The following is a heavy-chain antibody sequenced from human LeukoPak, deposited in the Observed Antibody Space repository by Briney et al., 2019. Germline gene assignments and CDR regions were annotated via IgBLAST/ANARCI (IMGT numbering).Heavy chain of an antibody. D-gene: IGHD3-9*01. CDR2: FDPEDGET. Sequence: ASVKVSCKVSGYTLTELSMHWVRQAPGKGLEWMGGFDPEDGETIYAQKFQGRVTMTGDTSTDTAYMELSSLRSEDTAVYYCATGYYDILTGYYPFDYWGQGTLVTVSS. J-gene: IGHJ4*02. CDR1: GYTLTELS. CDR3: ATGYYDILTGYYPFDY. V-gene: IGHV1-24*01.